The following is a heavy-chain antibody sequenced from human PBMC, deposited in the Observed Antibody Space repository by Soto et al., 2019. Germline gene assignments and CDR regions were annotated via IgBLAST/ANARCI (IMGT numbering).Heavy chain of an antibody. J-gene: IGHJ4*02. Sequence: GGSLRLSCAASGFTFSSYAMSWVRQAPGKGLEWVSAISGSGGSTYYADSVKGRFTISRDNSKNTLYLQMNSLRAEDTAVYYCAKDPPQIFGVVIYFDYWGQGTLVTVSS. CDR3: AKDPPQIFGVVIYFDY. CDR1: GFTFSSYA. CDR2: ISGSGGST. D-gene: IGHD3-3*01. V-gene: IGHV3-23*01.